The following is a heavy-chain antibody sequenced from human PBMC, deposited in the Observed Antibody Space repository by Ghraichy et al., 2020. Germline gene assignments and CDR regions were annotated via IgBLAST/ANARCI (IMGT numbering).Heavy chain of an antibody. CDR3: ARDFAELTGEVFAYWYFDL. Sequence: ASVKVSCKASGYTFTGYYMHWVRQAPGQGLEWMGWINPNSGGTNYAQKFQGRVTMTRDTSISTAYMELSRLRSDDTAVYYCARDFAELTGEVFAYWYFDLWGRGTLVTVSS. D-gene: IGHD7-27*01. CDR1: GYTFTGYY. J-gene: IGHJ2*01. CDR2: INPNSGGT. V-gene: IGHV1-2*02.